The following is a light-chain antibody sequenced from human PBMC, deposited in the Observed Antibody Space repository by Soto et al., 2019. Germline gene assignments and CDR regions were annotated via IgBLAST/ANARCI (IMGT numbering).Light chain of an antibody. V-gene: IGKV1-39*01. CDR3: QQSSSTPHT. CDR2: SAS. Sequence: EIQMTQSPSSLSASLGDRATITCRASQTIKNYLHWYQQRPGKAPKLLIYSASSLQTGVPPRFSGSGSGTHFTLTISSLQPEDFATYYCQQSSSTPHTFGQGTIVEIK. J-gene: IGKJ2*01. CDR1: QTIKNY.